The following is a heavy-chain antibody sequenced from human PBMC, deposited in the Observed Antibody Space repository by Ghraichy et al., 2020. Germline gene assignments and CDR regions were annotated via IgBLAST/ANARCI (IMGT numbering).Heavy chain of an antibody. J-gene: IGHJ6*02. Sequence: GSLRLSCAASGFTFSNFWMNWVRQAPGKGLEWVANIKQDGSEKYYVDSVKGRFTISRDNAKSSLYLQMNSLRAEDTAVYYCAKDGAWGQGTTVTVSS. V-gene: IGHV3-7*03. CDR3: AKDGA. CDR1: GFTFSNFW. CDR2: IKQDGSEK. D-gene: IGHD3-16*01.